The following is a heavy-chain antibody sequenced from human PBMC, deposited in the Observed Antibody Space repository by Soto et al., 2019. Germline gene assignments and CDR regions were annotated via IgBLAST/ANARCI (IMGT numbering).Heavy chain of an antibody. D-gene: IGHD3-3*01. V-gene: IGHV3-48*02. Sequence: EVQLVESGGGLVQPGGSLRLSCVVSGFTFSSYSMNWVRQAPGKGLEWVSYISSSSKTIYYADSVKGRFTISRDNAKNSLYLQMNSLRDEDTAVYYCARDRSGDFDYYAMDVWGQGTTVTVSS. CDR2: ISSSSKTI. J-gene: IGHJ6*02. CDR3: ARDRSGDFDYYAMDV. CDR1: GFTFSSYS.